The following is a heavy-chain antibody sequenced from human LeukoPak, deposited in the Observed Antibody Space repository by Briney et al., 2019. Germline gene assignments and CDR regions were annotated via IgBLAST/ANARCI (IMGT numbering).Heavy chain of an antibody. CDR2: IYYTGSS. CDR1: GGSIGRYY. J-gene: IGHJ3*01. V-gene: IGHV4-59*01. D-gene: IGHD2-15*01. CDR3: ARRVVVGTATDESDAFDV. Sequence: PSETLSLTCTVSGGSIGRYYWYWIRQPPGKGLERIGYIYYTGSSNYTPSLKSRVTISLDSSNSQFSLRLGSVTPADTAVYYCARRVVVGTATDESDAFDVWGQGTMVTVSS.